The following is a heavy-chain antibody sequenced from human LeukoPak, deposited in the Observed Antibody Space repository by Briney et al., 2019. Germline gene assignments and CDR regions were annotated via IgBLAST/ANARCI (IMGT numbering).Heavy chain of an antibody. J-gene: IGHJ4*02. V-gene: IGHV3-23*01. CDR1: GFTFSSYA. CDR3: AKDMRYGDYGLDY. Sequence: PGGSLRLSCAASGFTFSSYALSWVRQAPGQGLEWVSAISGSGGSTYYADSVKGRFTISRDNSKNTLYLQMNSLRAEDTAVYYCAKDMRYGDYGLDYWGQGTLVTVSS. CDR2: ISGSGGST. D-gene: IGHD4-17*01.